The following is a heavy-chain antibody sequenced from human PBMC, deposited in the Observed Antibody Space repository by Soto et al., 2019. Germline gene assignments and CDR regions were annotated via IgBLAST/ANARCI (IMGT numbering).Heavy chain of an antibody. CDR3: ARPYYGSGSYYNKDYYYGMDV. Sequence: SETLSLTCTVSGGSISSYYWSWIRQPPGKGLEWIGSIYYSGSTYYNPSLKSRVTISVDTSKNQFSLKLSSVTAADTAVYYCARPYYGSGSYYNKDYYYGMDVWGRGTTVTVSS. CDR2: IYYSGST. V-gene: IGHV4-59*05. D-gene: IGHD3-10*01. CDR1: GGSISSYY. J-gene: IGHJ6*02.